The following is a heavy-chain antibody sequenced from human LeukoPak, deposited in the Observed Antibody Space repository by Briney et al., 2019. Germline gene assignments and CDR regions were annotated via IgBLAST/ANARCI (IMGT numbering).Heavy chain of an antibody. V-gene: IGHV4-59*01. CDR3: ARGPSSGYYHFDY. CDR2: IYYSGST. D-gene: IGHD3-22*01. Sequence: SETLSLTCTVSGGSISSYYWSWIRQPPGKGLEWIGYIYYSGSTNYNPSFKSRVTLPVDTSKNQFSLKLSSVTAADTAVYYCARGPSSGYYHFDYWGQGTLVTVSS. CDR1: GGSISSYY. J-gene: IGHJ4*02.